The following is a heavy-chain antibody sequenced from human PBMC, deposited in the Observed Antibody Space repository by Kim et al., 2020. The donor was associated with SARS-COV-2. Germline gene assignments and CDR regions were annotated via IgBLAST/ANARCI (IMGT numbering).Heavy chain of an antibody. CDR3: AHFGFDWLLCL. CDR2: ISSDGSCT. Sequence: GGSLRLSCEGSGFIFSHYWMHWVRQGPGKGLEWVSRISSDGSCTGYADSVKGRFTISRDNAKNTLYLQRNSLRAEDTAVYYCAHFGFDWLLCLWVQGTLVPVPS. J-gene: IGHJ4*02. V-gene: IGHV3-74*01. D-gene: IGHD3-9*01. CDR1: GFIFSHYW.